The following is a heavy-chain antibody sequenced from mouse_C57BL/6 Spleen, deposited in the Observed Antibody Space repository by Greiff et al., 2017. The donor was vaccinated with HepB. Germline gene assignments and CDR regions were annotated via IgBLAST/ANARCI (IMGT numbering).Heavy chain of an antibody. CDR2: INPNNGGT. D-gene: IGHD1-1*01. CDR3: ARPNYYGSSPWFAY. J-gene: IGHJ3*01. CDR1: GYTFTDYN. Sequence: EVQGVESGPELVKPGASVKMSCKASGYTFTDYNMHWVKQSHGKSLEWIGYINPNNGGTSYNQKFKGKATLTVNKSSSTAYMELRSLTSEDSAVYYCARPNYYGSSPWFAYWGQGTLATVSA. V-gene: IGHV1-22*01.